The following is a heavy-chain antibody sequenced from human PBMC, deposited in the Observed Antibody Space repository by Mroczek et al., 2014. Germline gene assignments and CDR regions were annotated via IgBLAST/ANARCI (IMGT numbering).Heavy chain of an antibody. J-gene: IGHJ4*02. CDR3: ARGEYCSGGSCYALDPTRYWFRPR. Sequence: QVQLVESGPGLVKPSQTLSLTCAISGDSVSSNSAAWNWIRQSPSRGLEWLGRTYYRSKWYNDYAVSVKSRITINPDTSKNQFSLQLNSVTPEDTAVYYCARGEYCSGGSCYALDPTRYWFRPRGAQGT. D-gene: IGHD2-15*01. CDR1: GDSVSSNSAA. CDR2: TYYRSKWYN. V-gene: IGHV6-1*01.